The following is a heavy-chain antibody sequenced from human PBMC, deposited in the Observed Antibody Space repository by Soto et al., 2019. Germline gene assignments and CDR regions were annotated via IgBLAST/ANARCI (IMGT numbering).Heavy chain of an antibody. J-gene: IGHJ6*02. CDR3: AKERIKLGFDDGMEV. V-gene: IGHV3-21*01. CDR2: ISSTSSYI. D-gene: IGHD5-18*01. CDR1: SFTFSTYS. Sequence: PGGSLRLSWAASSFTFSTYSMNWVRQAPGKGLEWVSSISSTSSYIYYADSVKGRFTISRDNAKNSLYLQMNSLRDEDTAVDYCAKERIKLGFDDGMEVCRQGKTGTGSS.